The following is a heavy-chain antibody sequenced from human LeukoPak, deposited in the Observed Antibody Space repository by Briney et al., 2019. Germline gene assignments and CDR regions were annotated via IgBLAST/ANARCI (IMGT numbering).Heavy chain of an antibody. Sequence: GGSLRLSCAASGFTFSAYGMHWVRQAPGKGLEWVAVISYDGSNKYYADSVKGRFTISRDNSKNTLYLQMNSLRVEDTAVHYCAKDGAVPYYFDCWGQGTLVTVSS. CDR1: GFTFSAYG. D-gene: IGHD2-2*01. V-gene: IGHV3-30*18. CDR3: AKDGAVPYYFDC. CDR2: ISYDGSNK. J-gene: IGHJ4*02.